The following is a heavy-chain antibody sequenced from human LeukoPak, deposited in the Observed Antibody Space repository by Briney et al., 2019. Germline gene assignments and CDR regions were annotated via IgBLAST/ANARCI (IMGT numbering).Heavy chain of an antibody. Sequence: PSETLSLTCAVYGCTFSGYYWSWIRQAPGKGLEWVGEINHSGSTNYNPSLKSRVTISVDTSKNQFSLKLSAVTAADTAVYYCARGGTTVTFDYWGQGTLVTVSS. D-gene: IGHD4-17*01. CDR3: ARGGTTVTFDY. CDR1: GCTFSGYY. V-gene: IGHV4-34*01. J-gene: IGHJ4*02. CDR2: INHSGST.